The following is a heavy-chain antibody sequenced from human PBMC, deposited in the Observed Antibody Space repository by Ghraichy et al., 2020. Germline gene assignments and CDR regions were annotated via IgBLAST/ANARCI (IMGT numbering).Heavy chain of an antibody. CDR2: INHSGST. CDR1: GGSFSGYY. J-gene: IGHJ4*02. V-gene: IGHV4-34*01. Sequence: SQTLSLTCAVYGGSFSGYYWSWIRQPPGKGLEWIGEINHSGSTNYNPSLKSRVTISVDTSKNQFSLKLSSVTAADTAVYYCARRLLGETDSSGYYFDYWGQGTLVTVSS. D-gene: IGHD3-22*01. CDR3: ARRLLGETDSSGYYFDY.